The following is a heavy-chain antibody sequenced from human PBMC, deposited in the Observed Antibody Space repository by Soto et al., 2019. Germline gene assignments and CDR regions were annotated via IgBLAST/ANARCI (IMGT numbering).Heavy chain of an antibody. CDR1: GFNFSSYS. CDR2: ISSSSSYI. V-gene: IGHV3-21*01. D-gene: IGHD6-6*01. Sequence: GGSLXLSCAASGFNFSSYSMNWVRQAPGKGLEWVSSISSSSSYIYYADSVKGRFTISRDNAKNSLYLQMNSLRAEDTAVYYCARIQLGYAAFDIWGQGTMVTVSS. J-gene: IGHJ3*02. CDR3: ARIQLGYAAFDI.